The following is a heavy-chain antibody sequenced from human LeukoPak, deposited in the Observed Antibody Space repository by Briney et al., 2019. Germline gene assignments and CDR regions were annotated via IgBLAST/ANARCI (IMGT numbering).Heavy chain of an antibody. D-gene: IGHD6-19*01. Sequence: GGSLRLSCAASGFTFSRYSMNWVRQAPGKGLEWVSSISSSSSNIYYADSVKGRFTISRDNAKNSLYLQMNSLRAEDTAVYYCARDSPPDGWSRLRTNSRINFFDYWGQGTLVTVSS. V-gene: IGHV3-21*01. CDR2: ISSSSSNI. CDR3: ARDSPPDGWSRLRTNSRINFFDY. CDR1: GFTFSRYS. J-gene: IGHJ4*02.